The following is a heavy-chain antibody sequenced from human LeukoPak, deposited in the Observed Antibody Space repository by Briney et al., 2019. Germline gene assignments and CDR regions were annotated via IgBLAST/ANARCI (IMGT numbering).Heavy chain of an antibody. Sequence: PGGSLRLSCVVSGFTFNRCWMNWVSQAPGKGLEWVAHINPDGRDTYYVDSVKGRFTISRDNVENSMYLQMNSLRAEDTAVYYCTSWGDTTAEYFQRWGQGTLVTVSS. CDR2: INPDGRDT. J-gene: IGHJ1*01. V-gene: IGHV3-7*01. CDR3: TSWGDTTAEYFQR. D-gene: IGHD2-21*02. CDR1: GFTFNRCW.